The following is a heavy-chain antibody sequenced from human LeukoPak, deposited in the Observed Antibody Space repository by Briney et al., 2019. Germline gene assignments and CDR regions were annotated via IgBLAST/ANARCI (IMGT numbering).Heavy chain of an antibody. CDR1: GGSISSYY. D-gene: IGHD3-3*01. CDR3: ARTRYYDFWSGYYGPKDKDYVHYFDY. Sequence: SETLSLTCTVSGGSISSYYWSWIRQPPGKGLEWIGYIYYSGSTNYNPSLKSRVTISVDTSQNQFSLKLSSVTAADTAVYYCARTRYYDFWSGYYGPKDKDYVHYFDYWGQGTLVTVSS. J-gene: IGHJ4*02. CDR2: IYYSGST. V-gene: IGHV4-59*12.